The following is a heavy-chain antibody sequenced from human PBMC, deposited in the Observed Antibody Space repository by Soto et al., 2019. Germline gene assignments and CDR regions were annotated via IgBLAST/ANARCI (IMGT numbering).Heavy chain of an antibody. D-gene: IGHD6-13*01. J-gene: IGHJ6*02. CDR1: GGSIRSGGYS. CDR2: IYHSGST. V-gene: IGHV4-30-2*01. CDR3: ATVIADMAGGYYYGMDV. Sequence: LCRTCAVSGGSIRSGGYSWSWIRQPPGKGLEWRGYIYHSGSTYYNPSLKSRGRIAVDRSKKQFSMKLSAVSAADTAVYYCATVIADMAGGYYYGMDVWGQGTTVTVSS.